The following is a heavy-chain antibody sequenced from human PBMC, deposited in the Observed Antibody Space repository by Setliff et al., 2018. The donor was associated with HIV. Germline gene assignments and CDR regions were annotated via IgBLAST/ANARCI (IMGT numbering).Heavy chain of an antibody. D-gene: IGHD2-15*01. J-gene: IGHJ3*02. CDR2: ISSSGNDI. V-gene: IGHV3-21*01. Sequence: PGGSLRLSCAASGFTFSSYSMNWVRQAPGKGLEWVSSISSSGNDIYNADSLKGRFTISRDNAKNSLYLQMNSLRAEDTAVYYCARRVITATRDAFDIWGQGTMVTVSS. CDR1: GFTFSSYS. CDR3: ARRVITATRDAFDI.